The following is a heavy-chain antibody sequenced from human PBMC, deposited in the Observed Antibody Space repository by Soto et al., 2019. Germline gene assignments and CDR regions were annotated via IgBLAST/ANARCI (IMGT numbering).Heavy chain of an antibody. CDR2: IIPIFGTA. CDR3: ASRTTVTSPNYYYGMDV. Sequence: SVKVSCKASGGTFSSYAISWVRQAPGQGLEWMGGIIPIFGTANYAQKFQGRVTITADKSTSTAYMELSSLRSEDTAVYYCASRTTVTSPNYYYGMDVWGQGTTVTVS. V-gene: IGHV1-69*06. J-gene: IGHJ6*02. D-gene: IGHD4-17*01. CDR1: GGTFSSYA.